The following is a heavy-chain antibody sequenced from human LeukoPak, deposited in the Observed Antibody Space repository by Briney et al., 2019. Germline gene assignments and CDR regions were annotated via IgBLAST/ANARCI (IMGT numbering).Heavy chain of an antibody. CDR1: GFTFSSYA. J-gene: IGHJ4*02. CDR2: ISWNSGSI. D-gene: IGHD3-22*01. V-gene: IGHV3-9*01. Sequence: GGSLRLSCAASGFTFSSYAMSWVRQAPGKGLEWVSGISWNSGSIGYADSVKGRFTISRDNAKNSLYLQMNSLRAEDTALYYCAKDIVYYYDSSGYWKDWGQGTLVTVSS. CDR3: AKDIVYYYDSSGYWKD.